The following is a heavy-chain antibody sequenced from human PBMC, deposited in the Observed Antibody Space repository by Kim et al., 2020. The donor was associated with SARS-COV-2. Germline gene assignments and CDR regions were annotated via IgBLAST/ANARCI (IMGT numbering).Heavy chain of an antibody. J-gene: IGHJ4*02. CDR3: ARDLLPYGDYVGIDY. V-gene: IGHV1-69*01. D-gene: IGHD4-17*01. Sequence: QKFQVRVTITADESTSTAYMELSSLRSEDTAVYYCARDLLPYGDYVGIDYWGQGTLVTVSS.